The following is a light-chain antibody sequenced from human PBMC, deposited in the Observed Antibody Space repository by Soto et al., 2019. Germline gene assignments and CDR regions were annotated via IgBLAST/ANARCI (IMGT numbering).Light chain of an antibody. CDR1: QGVSNY. CDR2: AAS. Sequence: DIQMTPSPSVISASVVDRVTITCRASQGVSNYVAWFQQTPGKVPKRLIFAASALQSGVPSRFSGSGSGTAFTLTISSLQPEDFATYFCLQHHDYPWTFGQGTKVDIK. CDR3: LQHHDYPWT. V-gene: IGKV1-17*03. J-gene: IGKJ1*01.